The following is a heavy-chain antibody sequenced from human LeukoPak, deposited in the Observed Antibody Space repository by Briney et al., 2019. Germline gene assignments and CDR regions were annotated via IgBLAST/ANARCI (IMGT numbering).Heavy chain of an antibody. J-gene: IGHJ3*02. D-gene: IGHD3-9*01. V-gene: IGHV4-34*01. Sequence: PSETLSLTCAVYGGSFSGYYWSWIRQPPGKGLEWIGEINHSGSTNYNPSLKSRVTISVDTSKNQFSLKLSSVTAADTAAYYCARELPRLRYFDWLFDDDAFDIWGQGTMVTVSS. CDR1: GGSFSGYY. CDR3: ARELPRLRYFDWLFDDDAFDI. CDR2: INHSGST.